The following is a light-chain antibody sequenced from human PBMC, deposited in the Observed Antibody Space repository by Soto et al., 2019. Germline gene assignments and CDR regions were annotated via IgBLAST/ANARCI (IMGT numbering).Light chain of an antibody. CDR3: AAWDDSLRVV. V-gene: IGLV1-44*01. J-gene: IGLJ2*01. CDR2: SNN. CDR1: SSNIGSNT. Sequence: QSVLTQPPSASETPGQRVTISCSGSSSNIGSNTVNWYQQLPGTAPKLLIYSNNQRPSGVPDRFSGSKSGTSASLAISGLQSEDEADYYCAAWDDSLRVVFGGGTQLTVL.